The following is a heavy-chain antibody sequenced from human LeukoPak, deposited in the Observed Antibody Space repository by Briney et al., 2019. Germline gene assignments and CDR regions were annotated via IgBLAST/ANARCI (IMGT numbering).Heavy chain of an antibody. J-gene: IGHJ4*02. D-gene: IGHD3-16*01. CDR3: ARLYYESAIFHPFDY. CDR1: GFIISDHY. V-gene: IGHV3-72*01. CDR2: SRDRAANYRA. Sequence: GGSLRLSCAASGFIISDHYVDWVRQAPGKGLEWIGRSRDRAANYRAEFAASVKGRFTISRDESKNSLYLQMNSLKTEDSAVYYCARLYYESAIFHPFDYWGQGTLATVSS.